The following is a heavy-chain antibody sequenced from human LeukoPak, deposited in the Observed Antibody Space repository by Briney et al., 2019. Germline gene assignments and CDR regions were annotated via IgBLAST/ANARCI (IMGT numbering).Heavy chain of an antibody. D-gene: IGHD3-22*01. J-gene: IGHJ3*02. V-gene: IGHV1-69*04. CDR3: ARGRVFYDSSGYFPVAFDI. CDR1: GGTFSSYA. CDR2: IIPILGIA. Sequence: SVKVSCKASGGTFSSYAISWVRQAPGQGLGWMGRIIPILGIANYAQKFQGRVTITADKSTSTAYMELSSLRSEDTAVYYCARGRVFYDSSGYFPVAFDIWGQGTMVTVSS.